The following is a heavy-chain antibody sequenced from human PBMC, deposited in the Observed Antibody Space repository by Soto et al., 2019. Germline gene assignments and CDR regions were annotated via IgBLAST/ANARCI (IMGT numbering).Heavy chain of an antibody. CDR3: ARRLGGGGDYFYGMDV. J-gene: IGHJ6*02. CDR2: INARNDGT. CDR1: GYTFTEFY. Sequence: QVQLVQSGPEMKKPGASVKVSCKTSGYTFTEFYIHWMRQVPGRGLEWMGWINARNDGTNFAEKFKAALTRTTDPSINTSYMELSSLTFDDTAVYYCARRLGGGGDYFYGMDVWGQGTAVTVSS. V-gene: IGHV1-2*02. D-gene: IGHD2-15*01.